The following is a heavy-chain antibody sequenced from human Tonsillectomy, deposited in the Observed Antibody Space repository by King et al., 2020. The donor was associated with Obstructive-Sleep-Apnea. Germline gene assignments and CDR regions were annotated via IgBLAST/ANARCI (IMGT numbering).Heavy chain of an antibody. J-gene: IGHJ4*02. CDR3: ARAFLSYSSSWYIGY. CDR2: IGTAGDT. CDR1: GFTFSSYD. D-gene: IGHD6-13*01. Sequence: EVQLVESGGGLVQPGGSLRLSCAASGFTFSSYDMHWVRQATGKGLEWVSGIGTAGDTDYPGSVKGRFTISRENAKNSLYLQMNSLRAGDTAVYYCARAFLSYSSSWYIGYWGQGTLVTVSS. V-gene: IGHV3-13*01.